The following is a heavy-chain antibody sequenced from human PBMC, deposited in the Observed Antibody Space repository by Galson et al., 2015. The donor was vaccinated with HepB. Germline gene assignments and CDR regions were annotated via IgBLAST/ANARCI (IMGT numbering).Heavy chain of an antibody. D-gene: IGHD3-22*01. CDR2: LSGSGGSP. CDR3: AKDPRYYYDSSGYPDYPFDY. J-gene: IGHJ4*02. V-gene: IGHV3-23*01. CDR1: GFTFSSYA. Sequence: SLRLSCAASGFTFSSYAMSWVRQAPGKGLEWVSALSGSGGSPYYADSVKGRFTISRDNSKNALYLQMNSLRAEDTAVYYCAKDPRYYYDSSGYPDYPFDYWGQGTLVTVSS.